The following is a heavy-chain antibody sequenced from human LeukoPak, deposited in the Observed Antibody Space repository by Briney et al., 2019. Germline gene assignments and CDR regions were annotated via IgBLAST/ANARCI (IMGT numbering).Heavy chain of an antibody. CDR3: ARGAHSYEVDDTFDY. CDR1: GGSFSGYY. D-gene: IGHD5-18*01. V-gene: IGHV4-34*01. CDR2: INHSGST. Sequence: SETLSLTCAVYGGSFSGYYWSWIRQPPGKGLEWIGEINHSGSTNYNPSLKSRVTISVDTSKNQFSLKLSSVTAADTAVYYCARGAHSYEVDDTFDYWGQGTLVTVSS. J-gene: IGHJ4*02.